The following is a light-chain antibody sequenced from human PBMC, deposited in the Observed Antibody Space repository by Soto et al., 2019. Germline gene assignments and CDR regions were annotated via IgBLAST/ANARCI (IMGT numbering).Light chain of an antibody. V-gene: IGKV3-11*01. Sequence: EIVLTQSPATLSLSPGERATLSCRASQSVSSYLAWYQQKPAQAPRLLIYYAATRATGIPAWFRGSGSGTAFTLTITSLEPEDFAVYYCQQRSNWPPTFVEGTKVEIK. J-gene: IGKJ1*01. CDR1: QSVSSY. CDR3: QQRSNWPPT. CDR2: YAA.